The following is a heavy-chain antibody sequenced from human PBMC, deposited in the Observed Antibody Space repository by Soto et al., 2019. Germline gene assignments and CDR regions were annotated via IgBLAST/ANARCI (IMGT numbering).Heavy chain of an antibody. V-gene: IGHV3-23*01. J-gene: IGHJ3*02. Sequence: EVQLLESGGGLVQPGGSLRLSCAASGFTFSNYAMSWVRQAPGKGPEWVSGVYDLDGTYYADSVRGRFTTSIGNSRTTVWLQMRDLRPEDTALYFCATWHLREHAYDIWGRGTMVTVSS. CDR2: VYDLDGT. CDR3: ATWHLREHAYDI. D-gene: IGHD5-12*01. CDR1: GFTFSNYA.